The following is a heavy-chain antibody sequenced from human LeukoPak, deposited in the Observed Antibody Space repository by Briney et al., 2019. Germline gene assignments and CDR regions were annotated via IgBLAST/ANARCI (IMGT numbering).Heavy chain of an antibody. CDR2: IRSIGDR. CDR1: GFTFGDYD. CDR3: ARLYSSGRYANAFDT. D-gene: IGHD6-19*01. J-gene: IGHJ3*02. Sequence: GGSLRLSCEASGFTFGDYDMHWVRQATGKGLEWVSAIRSIGDRFYSGSVKGRFTISRENAKNTFYLEMNSLRVGDTAVYYCARLYSSGRYANAFDTWGQGTVVTVSS. V-gene: IGHV3-13*01.